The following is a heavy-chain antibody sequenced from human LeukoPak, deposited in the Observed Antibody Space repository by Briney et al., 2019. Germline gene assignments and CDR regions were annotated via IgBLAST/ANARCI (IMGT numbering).Heavy chain of an antibody. CDR3: ASRGYSYGGNPFDY. D-gene: IGHD5-18*01. Sequence: PSETLSLTCTVSGGSISSYYWSWIRQPPGKGLEWIGYIYYSGSTNYNPSLKSRVTISVDTSKNQFSLKLSSVTAADTAVYYCASRGYSYGGNPFDYWGQGTLVTVSS. V-gene: IGHV4-59*08. CDR1: GGSISSYY. J-gene: IGHJ4*02. CDR2: IYYSGST.